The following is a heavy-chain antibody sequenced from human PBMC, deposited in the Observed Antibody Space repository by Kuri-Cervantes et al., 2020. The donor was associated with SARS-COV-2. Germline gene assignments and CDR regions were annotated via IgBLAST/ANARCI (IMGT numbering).Heavy chain of an antibody. CDR3: ATPGVPAANYYFDY. D-gene: IGHD2-2*01. V-gene: IGHV3-23*01. CDR1: GFTFSSYA. Sequence: GESLKISCAASGFTFSSYAMSWVRQAPGKGLEWVSAISGSGGSTYYADSVKGRFTISRDNAKNSLYLQMNSLRAEDTAVYYCATPGVPAANYYFDYWGQGTLVTVSS. J-gene: IGHJ4*02. CDR2: ISGSGGST.